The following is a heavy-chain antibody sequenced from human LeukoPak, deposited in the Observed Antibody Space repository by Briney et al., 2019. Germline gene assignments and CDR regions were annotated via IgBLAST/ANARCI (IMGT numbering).Heavy chain of an antibody. Sequence: GGSLSLSCATSGFTFSRYNMNWVRPAPGKGLGWVSSITSSSIYKYYADSMKGRFTISRDNAKNSLYLQMDSLRAEDTAVYYCARDGITMRILEYWGQGTLVTVSS. V-gene: IGHV3-21*01. D-gene: IGHD3-10*01. J-gene: IGHJ4*02. CDR3: ARDGITMRILEY. CDR1: GFTFSRYN. CDR2: ITSSSIYK.